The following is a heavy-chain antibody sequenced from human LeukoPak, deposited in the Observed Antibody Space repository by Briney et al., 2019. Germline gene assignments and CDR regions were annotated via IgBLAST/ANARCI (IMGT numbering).Heavy chain of an antibody. CDR1: GFTSSSYA. V-gene: IGHV3-23*01. CDR2: ISGSGGST. D-gene: IGHD3-3*01. J-gene: IGHJ4*02. Sequence: PGGSLRLSCAASGFTSSSYAMSWVRQAPGKGLEWVSAISGSGGSTYYADSVKGRFTISRDNSKNTLYLQMNSLRAEDTAVYYRAKGVLTVTIHRQPFDYWGQGTLVTVSS. CDR3: AKGVLTVTIHRQPFDY.